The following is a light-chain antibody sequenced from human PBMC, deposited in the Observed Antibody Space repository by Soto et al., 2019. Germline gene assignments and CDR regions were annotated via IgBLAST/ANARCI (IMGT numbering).Light chain of an antibody. CDR1: RLDVGGYNY. Sequence: QFALTQPASVSGSPGQSITISCTGTRLDVGGYNYVSWYQQQPGKAPKLIIYEVTNRPSGVSDRFSGSKSDNTASLTISGLQTEDEADYYCCSYVSSKTYLFGTGTKVTVL. CDR2: EVT. CDR3: CSYVSSKTYL. V-gene: IGLV2-14*03. J-gene: IGLJ1*01.